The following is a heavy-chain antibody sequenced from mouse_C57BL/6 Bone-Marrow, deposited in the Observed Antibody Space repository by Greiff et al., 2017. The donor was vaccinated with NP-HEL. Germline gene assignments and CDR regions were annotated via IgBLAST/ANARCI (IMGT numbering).Heavy chain of an antibody. D-gene: IGHD2-4*01. CDR3: ARGGGLPFAY. V-gene: IGHV1-54*01. CDR1: GYAFTNYL. CDR2: INPGSGGT. Sequence: QVHVKQSGAELVRPGTSVKVSCKASGYAFTNYLIEWVKQRPGQGLEWIGVINPGSGGTNYNEKFKGKATLTADKSSSTAYMQLSSLTSEDSAVYFCARGGGLPFAYWGQGTLVTVSA. J-gene: IGHJ3*01.